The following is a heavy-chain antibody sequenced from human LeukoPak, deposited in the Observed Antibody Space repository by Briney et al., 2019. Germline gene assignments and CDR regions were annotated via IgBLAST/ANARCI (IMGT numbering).Heavy chain of an antibody. J-gene: IGHJ4*02. V-gene: IGHV4-59*01. CDR3: ESLEMATTWTFDY. CDR2: IYYSGST. CDR1: GGSISSYY. Sequence: SETLSLTCTVSGGSISSYYWSWIRQPPGKGLEWIGSIYYSGSTNYNPSLKSRVTISVDTSKNQFSLKLSSVTAADTAVYYCESLEMATTWTFDYWGQGTLVTVSS. D-gene: IGHD5-24*01.